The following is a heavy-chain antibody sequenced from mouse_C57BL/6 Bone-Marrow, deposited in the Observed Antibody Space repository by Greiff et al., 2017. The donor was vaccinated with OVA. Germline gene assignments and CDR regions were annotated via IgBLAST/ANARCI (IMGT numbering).Heavy chain of an antibody. V-gene: IGHV4-1*01. Sequence: EASGIDFSRYWMSWVRRAPGKGLEWIGEINPDSSTINYAPSLKDKFIISRDNAKNTLYLQMSKVRSEDTALYYCARRDWGYYFDYWGQGTTLTVSS. CDR3: ARRDWGYYFDY. J-gene: IGHJ2*01. CDR1: GIDFSRYW. CDR2: INPDSSTI.